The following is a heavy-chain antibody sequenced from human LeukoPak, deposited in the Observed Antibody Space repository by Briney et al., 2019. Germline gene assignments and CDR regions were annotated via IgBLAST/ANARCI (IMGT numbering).Heavy chain of an antibody. V-gene: IGHV3-23*01. D-gene: IGHD5-18*01. J-gene: IGHJ4*02. Sequence: GGSLRLSCAASGFTFSSYAMSWVRQAPGKGLEWVSAISGSGGSTYYADSVKGRFTISRDNSKNTLYLQMNSLRAEDTAVYYCAKRGYTYGSALYYFDNWGQGTLVTVSS. CDR3: AKRGYTYGSALYYFDN. CDR1: GFTFSSYA. CDR2: ISGSGGST.